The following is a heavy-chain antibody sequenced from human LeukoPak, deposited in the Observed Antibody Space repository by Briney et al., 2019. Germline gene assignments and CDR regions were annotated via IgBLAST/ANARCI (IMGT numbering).Heavy chain of an antibody. CDR3: ARDVSGGGVGNADY. CDR2: IWYDGSNK. D-gene: IGHD3-16*01. Sequence: GGSLRLSCAASGFTFSSNGMHWVRQAPGKGLEWVAVIWYDGSNKYYADSVKGRFTISRDNSKNTLSLQMSSLRAEDTAVYYCARDVSGGGVGNADYWGQGTLVTVSS. V-gene: IGHV3-33*01. CDR1: GFTFSSNG. J-gene: IGHJ4*02.